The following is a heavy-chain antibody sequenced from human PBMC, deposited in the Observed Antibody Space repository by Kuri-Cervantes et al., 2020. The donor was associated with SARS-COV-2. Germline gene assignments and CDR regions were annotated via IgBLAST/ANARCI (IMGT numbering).Heavy chain of an antibody. J-gene: IGHJ2*01. D-gene: IGHD3-22*01. Sequence: GGSLRLSCAASGFTFSSYSMNWVRQAPGKGLEWVSYISSSSSTIYYADSVKGRFTISRDDAKNSLYLQMNSLRAEDTAVYYCTRIYDSSGYYHYWYFDLWGRGTLVTVSS. CDR1: GFTFSSYS. CDR3: TRIYDSSGYYHYWYFDL. V-gene: IGHV3-48*01. CDR2: ISSSSSTI.